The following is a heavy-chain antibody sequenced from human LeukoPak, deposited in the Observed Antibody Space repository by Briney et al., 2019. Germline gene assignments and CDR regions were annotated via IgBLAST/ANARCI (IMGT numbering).Heavy chain of an antibody. CDR3: AKTFRYYDSSGYYYD. J-gene: IGHJ4*02. CDR2: ISYDGSNK. CDR1: GFTFSSYG. V-gene: IGHV3-30*18. Sequence: GRSLRLSCAASGFTFSSYGMHWVRQAPGKGLEWVAVISYDGSNKYYADSVKGRFTISRDNSKNTLYLQMNSLRAEDTAVYYCAKTFRYYDSSGYYYDWGQGTLVTVSS. D-gene: IGHD3-22*01.